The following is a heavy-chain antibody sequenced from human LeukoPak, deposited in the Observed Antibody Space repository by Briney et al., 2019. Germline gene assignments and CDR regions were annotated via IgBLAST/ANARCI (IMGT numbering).Heavy chain of an antibody. CDR1: GGSINRSSYY. V-gene: IGHV4-39*07. D-gene: IGHD3-10*01. Sequence: PSETLSLTCTVSGGSINRSSYYWGWIRQSPGKGLEWIGNIYHSGSTYYNPSLKSRVTISVDTSKNQFSLKLSSVTAADTAVYYCARGGRMVRGSRDYYYMDVWGKGTTVTVSS. CDR3: ARGGRMVRGSRDYYYMDV. J-gene: IGHJ6*03. CDR2: IYHSGST.